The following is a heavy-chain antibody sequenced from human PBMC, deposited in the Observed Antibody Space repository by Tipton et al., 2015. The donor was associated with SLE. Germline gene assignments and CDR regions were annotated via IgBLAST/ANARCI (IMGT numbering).Heavy chain of an antibody. CDR3: ARGKYYFDY. J-gene: IGHJ4*02. Sequence: SLRLSCTASGFTFPNYWMSWVRPAPGKGLEWVAIINNSGSDKYYVDSVRGRFTISRDNAKNSLYLQLSSLRAEDTAVYYCARGKYYFDYWGQGTLVTVSS. CDR2: INNSGSDK. CDR1: GFTFPNYW. V-gene: IGHV3-7*01. D-gene: IGHD2/OR15-2a*01.